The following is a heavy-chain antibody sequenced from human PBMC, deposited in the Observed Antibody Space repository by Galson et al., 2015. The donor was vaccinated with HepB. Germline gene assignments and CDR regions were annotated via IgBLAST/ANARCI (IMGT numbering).Heavy chain of an antibody. V-gene: IGHV5-10-1*01. CDR1: GHSFTSYW. CDR2: IDPSDSYT. Sequence: QSGAEVKKHGESLRISCKGSGHSFTSYWISWVRQMPGKGLEWMGRIDPSDSYTNYSPSFQGHVAISADKSISTAYLQWSSLKASDTAMYYCAIHGPDSSGYYWEAFYIWGQGTMVTVSS. CDR3: AIHGPDSSGYYWEAFYI. D-gene: IGHD3-22*01. J-gene: IGHJ3*02.